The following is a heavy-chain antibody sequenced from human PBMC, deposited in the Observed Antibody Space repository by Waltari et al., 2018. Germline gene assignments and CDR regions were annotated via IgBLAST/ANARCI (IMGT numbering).Heavy chain of an antibody. J-gene: IGHJ4*02. D-gene: IGHD1-26*01. CDR1: GDSVSNNYW. CDR3: ARDRGRGLYLDS. Sequence: QLQLQQPGPGLVKPSESLFPSCAVSGDSVSNNYWWSWVRQRPGKGLEWIGQVHGTGKTNYNPSLESRFTVSMGTSNNQFSLRVTSPTAADTAVYFCARDRGRGLYLDSWGQGTLVTVS. V-gene: IGHV4-4*02. CDR2: VHGTGKT.